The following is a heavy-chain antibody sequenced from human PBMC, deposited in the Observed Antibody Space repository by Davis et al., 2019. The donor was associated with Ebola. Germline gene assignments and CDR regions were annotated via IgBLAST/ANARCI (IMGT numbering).Heavy chain of an antibody. J-gene: IGHJ4*02. Sequence: GESLKISCKSSGYRFTRYWIGWVRQMPGKGLEWMGIIYPGDSDTRYGPSFQGQITISADKSISTAYLQWRSLKASDTAIYYCARAAVTGVGDPYNYWGQGTLVTVSS. CDR2: IYPGDSDT. V-gene: IGHV5-51*01. CDR3: ARAAVTGVGDPYNY. CDR1: GYRFTRYW. D-gene: IGHD2-21*02.